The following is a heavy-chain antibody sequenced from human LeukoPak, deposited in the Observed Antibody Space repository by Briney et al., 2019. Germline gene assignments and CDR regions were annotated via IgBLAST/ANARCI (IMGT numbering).Heavy chain of an antibody. D-gene: IGHD2-2*01. CDR2: ISGSGGST. CDR1: GFTFSSYA. J-gene: IGHJ6*04. Sequence: VGSLRLSCAASGFTFSSYAMSWVRQAPGKGLEWVSAISGSGGSTYYADSVKGRFTISRDNSKNTLYLQMNSLRAEDTAVYYCAKGLYCSSTSCSTHYYYYYGMDVWGKGTTVTVSS. V-gene: IGHV3-23*01. CDR3: AKGLYCSSTSCSTHYYYYYGMDV.